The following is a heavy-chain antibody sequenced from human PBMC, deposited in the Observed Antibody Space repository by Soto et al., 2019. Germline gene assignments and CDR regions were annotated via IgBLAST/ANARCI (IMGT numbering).Heavy chain of an antibody. Sequence: EVRLVESGGGLVQPGGSLTLSCAASGFTFSSYAMHWVRQAPGKGLEYVSGVSGNGGGTYYANSVKCSFTISRDNSKNTLYLQMGSLRAEDMAVYYCSRVASFYSYYYIDIWGRGTTVTVSS. V-gene: IGHV3-64*01. CDR2: VSGNGGGT. D-gene: IGHD2-2*01. CDR1: GFTFSSYA. J-gene: IGHJ6*03. CDR3: SRVASFYSYYYIDI.